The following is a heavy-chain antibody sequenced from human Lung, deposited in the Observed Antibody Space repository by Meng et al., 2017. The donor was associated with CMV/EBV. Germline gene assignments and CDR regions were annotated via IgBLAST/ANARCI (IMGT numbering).Heavy chain of an antibody. Sequence: GGSLRLXCAASGFTFSNAWMSWVRQVPGQGLKWVGRIKSKADGGTTDYAAPVKGRFTISRDDSENTLYLHMNSLRTDDTGVYYCTTDSVAGPVYYYYGMVVWGHGXTVTVSS. CDR2: IKSKADGGTT. CDR3: TTDSVAGPVYYYYGMVV. V-gene: IGHV3-15*01. J-gene: IGHJ6*02. CDR1: GFTFSNAW. D-gene: IGHD6-19*01.